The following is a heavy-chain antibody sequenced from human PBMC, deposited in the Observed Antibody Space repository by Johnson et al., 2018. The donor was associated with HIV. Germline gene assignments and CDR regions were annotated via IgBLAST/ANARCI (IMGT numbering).Heavy chain of an antibody. J-gene: IGHJ3*02. V-gene: IGHV3-66*01. CDR2: IYSGGST. CDR1: GFTVSSNY. Sequence: VQLAESGGGLVQPGGSLRLSCAASGFTVSSNYMSWVRQAPGKGLEWVSVIYSGGSTYYADSVKGRFTISRDNSKNTLYLQMNSLRAEDTAVYYCARGLTGEQVDIWGQGTMVTVSS. D-gene: IGHD3-16*01. CDR3: ARGLTGEQVDI.